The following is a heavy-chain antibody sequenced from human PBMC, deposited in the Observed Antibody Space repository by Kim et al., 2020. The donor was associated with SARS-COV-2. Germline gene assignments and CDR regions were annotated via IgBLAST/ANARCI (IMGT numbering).Heavy chain of an antibody. J-gene: IGHJ6*02. CDR3: ASSRGHDWFKRGYYYYYGMDV. CDR1: GDSVSSTSAA. Sequence: SPTLSLTCAISGDSVSSTSAAWPWIRQSPSRGLEWLGRTYYRSKWYNDYAVSVKSRITINPDTSKNQFSLQLNSVTPEDTAVYYCASSRGHDWFKRGYYYYYGMDVWGQGTTVTVSS. CDR2: TYYRSKWYN. D-gene: IGHD3-9*01. V-gene: IGHV6-1*01.